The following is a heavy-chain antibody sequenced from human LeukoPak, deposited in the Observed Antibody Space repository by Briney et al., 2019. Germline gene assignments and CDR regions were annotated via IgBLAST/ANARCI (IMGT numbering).Heavy chain of an antibody. CDR1: GFTFSSYS. J-gene: IGHJ4*02. CDR3: ARDPVEPPTEDY. Sequence: GGSLRLSCAASGFTFSSYSMNWVRQAPGKGLEWVSYISSSSSIIYYADSVKGRFTISRDNAKNSLYLQMNSLRAEDTAVYYCARDPVEPPTEDYWGQGTLVTVSS. CDR2: ISSSSSII. V-gene: IGHV3-48*04. D-gene: IGHD1-14*01.